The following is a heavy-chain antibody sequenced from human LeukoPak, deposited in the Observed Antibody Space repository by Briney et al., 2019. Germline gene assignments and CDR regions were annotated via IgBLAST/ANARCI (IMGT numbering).Heavy chain of an antibody. CDR3: AIGYCSSTSCYRASDI. D-gene: IGHD2-2*02. CDR1: GGSISSGSYY. Sequence: SETLSLTCTVSGGSISSGSYYWSWIRQPAGKGLEWTGRIYTSGSTNYNPSLKSRVTISVDTSKNQFSLKLSSVTAADTAVYYCAIGYCSSTSCYRASDIWGQGTMVTVSS. V-gene: IGHV4-61*02. J-gene: IGHJ3*02. CDR2: IYTSGST.